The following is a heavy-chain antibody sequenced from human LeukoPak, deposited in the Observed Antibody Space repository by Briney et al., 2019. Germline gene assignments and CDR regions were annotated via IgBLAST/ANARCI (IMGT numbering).Heavy chain of an antibody. V-gene: IGHV1-46*01. CDR3: ARDPVSGDDYSNVWFDP. J-gene: IGHJ5*02. Sequence: GASVKVSCKASGYTFTGYYMHWVRQAPGQGLEWMGIINPSGGSTSYAQKFQGRVTMTRDTSTSTVYMELSSLRSEDTAVYYCARDPVSGDDYSNVWFDPWGQGTLVTVSS. CDR2: INPSGGST. D-gene: IGHD4-11*01. CDR1: GYTFTGYY.